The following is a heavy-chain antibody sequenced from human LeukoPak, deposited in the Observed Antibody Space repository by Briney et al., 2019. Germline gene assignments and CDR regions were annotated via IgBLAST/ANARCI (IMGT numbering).Heavy chain of an antibody. D-gene: IGHD6-13*01. V-gene: IGHV7-4-1*02. CDR3: ARDWWVFGSSWYEVDV. J-gene: IGHJ3*01. CDR1: GYTFTSYA. Sequence: ASVKVSCKASGYTFTSYAMNWVRQAPGQGLEWMGWINTNTGNPTYAQDFTGRFVFSLDTSVSTAYLQINNLRAEDTAVYYCARDWWVFGSSWYEVDVWGQGTMVTVSS. CDR2: INTNTGNP.